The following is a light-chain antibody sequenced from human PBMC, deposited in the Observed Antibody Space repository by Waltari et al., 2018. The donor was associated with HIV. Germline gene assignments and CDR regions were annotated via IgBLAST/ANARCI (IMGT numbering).Light chain of an antibody. CDR3: CSFAGSSAFRV. V-gene: IGLV2-23*02. Sequence: QSALTQPASVSGSPGQSITISCTGTSSDVGGYHYVAWYQQHPGEAPNLIIYDVTKRPSGVSNRFPGSKSGNTASLTISGLQAEDEADYSCCSFAGSSAFRVFGGGTKLTVL. CDR1: SSDVGGYHY. CDR2: DVT. J-gene: IGLJ3*02.